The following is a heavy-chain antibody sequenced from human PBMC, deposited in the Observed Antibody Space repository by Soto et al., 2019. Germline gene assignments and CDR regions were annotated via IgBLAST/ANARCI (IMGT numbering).Heavy chain of an antibody. J-gene: IGHJ6*03. CDR1: GFTFNTYW. CDR2: IKEDGSEK. Sequence: PGGSLRLSCAASGFTFNTYWMTWVRQAPGKGLEWVANIKEDGSEKYYVDSVKGRFTISRDNAKNSVFLQMNSPRAEDTVVYYYARDGSSDYYYYMDVWGKGTTVTVSS. D-gene: IGHD3-10*01. CDR3: ARDGSSDYYYYMDV. V-gene: IGHV3-7*01.